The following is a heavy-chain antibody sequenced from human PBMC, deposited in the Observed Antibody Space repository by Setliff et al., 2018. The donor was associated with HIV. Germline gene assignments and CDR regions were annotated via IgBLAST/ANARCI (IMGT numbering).Heavy chain of an antibody. CDR3: ARQTSYDRGYSYCFDE. J-gene: IGHJ4*01. D-gene: IGHD5-18*01. CDR1: GGSISSSSYY. Sequence: SETLSLTCNVSGGSISSSSYYWAWIRQSPGKGLEWIGSGVNSGRSYYNPSLKSRVTVSVDTSTNHLSLRLTSVTAADTAVYYCARQTSYDRGYSYCFDEWGHGTLVTVSS. CDR2: GVNSGRS. V-gene: IGHV4-39*01.